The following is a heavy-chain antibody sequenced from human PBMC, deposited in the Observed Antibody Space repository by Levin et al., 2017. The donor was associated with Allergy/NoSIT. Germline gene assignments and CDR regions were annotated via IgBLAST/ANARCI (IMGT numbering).Heavy chain of an antibody. J-gene: IGHJ6*02. CDR2: ITGSGDGT. Sequence: GGSLRLSCAASGFTFTSYAMNWVRQAPGKGLEWVSVITGSGDGTYYADSVKGRFIISRDNSKNTLYLQINTLRAEDTAVYYCAKGRYDFSSRYSAYYYYYGMDVWGQGTTVTVSS. CDR1: GFTFTSYA. D-gene: IGHD3-3*01. V-gene: IGHV3-23*01. CDR3: AKGRYDFSSRYSAYYYYYGMDV.